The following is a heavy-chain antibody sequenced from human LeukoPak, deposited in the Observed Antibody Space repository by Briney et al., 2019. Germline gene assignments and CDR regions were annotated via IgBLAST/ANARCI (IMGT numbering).Heavy chain of an antibody. CDR2: ISSSSSYI. CDR1: GFTFSSYS. CDR3: ATRYYYDSRKDPGDYYYGMDV. V-gene: IGHV3-21*01. J-gene: IGHJ6*02. D-gene: IGHD3-22*01. Sequence: EPGGSLRLSCAASGFTFSSYSMNWVRQAPGKGLEWVSSISSSSSYIYYADSVKGRFTISRDNAKNSLYLQMNSLRAEDTAVYYCATRYYYDSRKDPGDYYYGMDVWGQGTTVTVSS.